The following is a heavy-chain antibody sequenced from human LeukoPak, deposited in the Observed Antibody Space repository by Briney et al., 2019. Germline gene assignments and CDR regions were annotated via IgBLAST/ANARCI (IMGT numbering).Heavy chain of an antibody. CDR2: ISTRGGST. CDR1: GFTSNSYV. Sequence: GGSLRLSCAASGFTSNSYVMSWVRQTPGKGLEWVSYISTRGGSTYYADSVKGRFTISRDNSKNTLNLQMNSLRAEDTAVYYCAKGRPYGDYVSDFDYWGQGTLVTVSS. D-gene: IGHD4-17*01. J-gene: IGHJ4*02. V-gene: IGHV3-23*01. CDR3: AKGRPYGDYVSDFDY.